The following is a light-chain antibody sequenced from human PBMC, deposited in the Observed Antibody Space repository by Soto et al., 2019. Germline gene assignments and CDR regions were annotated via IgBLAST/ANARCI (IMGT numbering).Light chain of an antibody. CDR1: QGISSY. CDR3: QQYGSSPVFNPSGT. CDR2: AAS. V-gene: IGKV1-9*01. Sequence: DIQLTQSPSFLSASVGDRVTITCRASQGISSYLAWYQQKPGKAPKLLIYAASTLQSGVPSRFSGSGSGTDFTLTISRLEPEDFAVYYCQQYGSSPVFNPSGTFGQGTKVDIK. J-gene: IGKJ1*01.